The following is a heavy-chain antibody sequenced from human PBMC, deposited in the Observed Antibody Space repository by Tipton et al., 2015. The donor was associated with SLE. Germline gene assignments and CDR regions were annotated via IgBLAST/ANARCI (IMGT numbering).Heavy chain of an antibody. CDR3: ARVRGAFDY. D-gene: IGHD3-10*01. CDR1: GGSISSSRYY. V-gene: IGHV4-39*07. J-gene: IGHJ4*02. CDR2: IYHSGTA. Sequence: TLSLTCTVSGGSISSSRYYWGWIRQPPGKGLEWIGSIYHSGTAYYNPSLKSRVTISVDTSKNQFSLKLSSVTAADTAVYYCARVRGAFDYWGQGTLVTVSS.